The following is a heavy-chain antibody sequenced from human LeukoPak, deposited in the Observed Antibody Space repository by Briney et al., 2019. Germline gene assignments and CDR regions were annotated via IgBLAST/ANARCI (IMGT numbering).Heavy chain of an antibody. J-gene: IGHJ4*02. CDR1: GYSFTNYW. Sequence: GESLKISCKGSGYSFTNYWIGWVRQMPGKGLEWMGIIYPGDSDTRYSPSFQGHVTISADKSISTAYLQWSSLKASDTAMYYCAICYYDSSAYYSPFDYWGQGTLVTVSS. V-gene: IGHV5-51*01. D-gene: IGHD3-22*01. CDR2: IYPGDSDT. CDR3: AICYYDSSAYYSPFDY.